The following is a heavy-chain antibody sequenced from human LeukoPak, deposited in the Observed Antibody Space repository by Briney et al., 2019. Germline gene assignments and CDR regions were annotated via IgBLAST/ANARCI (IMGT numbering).Heavy chain of an antibody. CDR2: TYYRSKWYN. Sequence: SQTLSLTCAISGDSVSSNSAAWNWIRQSPSRGLEWLGRTYYRSKWYNDYAVSVKSRITINPDTSKNQFSLQLNSVTPEDPAVYYCARDRHCSSTSCYKFRVFAYYYGMDVWGQGTTVTVSS. J-gene: IGHJ6*02. CDR3: ARDRHCSSTSCYKFRVFAYYYGMDV. V-gene: IGHV6-1*01. D-gene: IGHD2-2*02. CDR1: GDSVSSNSAA.